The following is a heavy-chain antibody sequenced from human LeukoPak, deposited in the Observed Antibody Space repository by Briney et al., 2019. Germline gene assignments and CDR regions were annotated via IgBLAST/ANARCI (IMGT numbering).Heavy chain of an antibody. CDR1: GFTFSSYG. CDR3: AKDHYDFWSGYRLYYYHYMDV. D-gene: IGHD3-3*01. Sequence: GGSLRLSCAASGFTFSSYGMHWVRQAPGKGLEWVAFIRYDGSNKYYADSVKGRFTISRDNSKNTLYLQMNSLRAEDTAVYYCAKDHYDFWSGYRLYYYHYMDVWGKGTTVTVSS. CDR2: IRYDGSNK. J-gene: IGHJ6*03. V-gene: IGHV3-30*02.